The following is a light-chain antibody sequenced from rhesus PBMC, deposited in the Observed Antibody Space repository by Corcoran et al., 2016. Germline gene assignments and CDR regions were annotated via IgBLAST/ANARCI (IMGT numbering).Light chain of an antibody. CDR2: EVS. V-gene: IGKV2-104*02. Sequence: DIVMTQTPLSLPVTPGEPASISCRSSQSLLDSEDGNTYLDWYLQKPGQSPQLLIYEVSNRASGVPERFSGSGSDTDFTLKISRVEAEDVGVYYFMQALEFPLTFGGGTKVEIK. CDR1: QSLLDSEDGNTY. J-gene: IGKJ4*01. CDR3: MQALEFPLT.